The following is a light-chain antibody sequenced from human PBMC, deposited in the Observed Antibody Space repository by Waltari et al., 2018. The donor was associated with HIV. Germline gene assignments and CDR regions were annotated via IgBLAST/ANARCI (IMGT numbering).Light chain of an antibody. Sequence: SSELTQHPAVSAASRQTATITCPGDSPRNYYDRWYQQKPGQAPVLVIYGKNNRPSWIPDRFSGSSSGKTASLTITGTQAEDEADYYCYSRDSSGYHLVFGGGTRLTVL. J-gene: IGLJ3*02. CDR3: YSRDSSGYHLV. V-gene: IGLV3-19*01. CDR1: SPRNYY. CDR2: GKN.